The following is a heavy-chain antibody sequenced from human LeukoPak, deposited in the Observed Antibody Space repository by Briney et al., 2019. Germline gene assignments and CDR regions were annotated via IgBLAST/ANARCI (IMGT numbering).Heavy chain of an antibody. CDR1: GFTFSSYA. Sequence: GGSLRLSCAASGFTFSSYAMSWVRQAPGKGLEWVSGISGSGGSTYYADSVKGRFTISRDNSKNTLYLQMNSLRAEDTAVYYCAKKGSFIAAAGTDYWGQGTLVTVSS. D-gene: IGHD6-13*01. CDR2: ISGSGGST. CDR3: AKKGSFIAAAGTDY. V-gene: IGHV3-23*01. J-gene: IGHJ4*02.